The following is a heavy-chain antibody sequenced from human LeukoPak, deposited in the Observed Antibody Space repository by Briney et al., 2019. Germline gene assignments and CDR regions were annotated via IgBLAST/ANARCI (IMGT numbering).Heavy chain of an antibody. CDR3: VKGRYSGYEGAFDI. CDR1: GYTFTSYG. D-gene: IGHD5-12*01. Sequence: ASVKVSCKASGYTFTSYGISWVRQAPGQGLEWMGWISAYNGNTNYAQKLQGRVTMTTDTSTSTAYMELRSLRSDDTAVYHCVKGRYSGYEGAFDIWGQGTMVTVSS. CDR2: ISAYNGNT. J-gene: IGHJ3*02. V-gene: IGHV1-18*01.